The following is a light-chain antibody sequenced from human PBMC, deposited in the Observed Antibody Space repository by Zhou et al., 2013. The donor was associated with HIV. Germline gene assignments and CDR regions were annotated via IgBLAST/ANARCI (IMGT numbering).Light chain of an antibody. J-gene: IGKJ1*01. CDR3: QYYNNWPPEAT. CDR2: GAS. V-gene: IGKV3-15*01. Sequence: EIVLTQSPATLSVSPGERGTLSCRASQRIGSNLAWYQQKRGQAPRLLIFGASSRVADIPDRFSGSGSGTDFTLTISSLQSEDFAVYYCQYYNNWPPEATFGQGTRVEVK. CDR1: QRIGSN.